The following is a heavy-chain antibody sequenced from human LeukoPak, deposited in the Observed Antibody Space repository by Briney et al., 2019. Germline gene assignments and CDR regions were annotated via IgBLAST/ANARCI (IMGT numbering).Heavy chain of an antibody. CDR3: AKDIVVVPAAITYYCYYYGMDG. D-gene: IGHD2-2*01. CDR2: ISYDGSTK. CDR1: GFTFSSYG. V-gene: IGHV3-30*18. Sequence: GGSLSLSCAASGFTFSSYGLHWVRQAPGKGLEWVAVISYDGSTKYNADPMKGRLTISRDNTKNTLYLQMSSLRAEASAWDYCAKDIVVVPAAITYYCYYYGMDGWDQESSVTV. J-gene: IGHJ6*02.